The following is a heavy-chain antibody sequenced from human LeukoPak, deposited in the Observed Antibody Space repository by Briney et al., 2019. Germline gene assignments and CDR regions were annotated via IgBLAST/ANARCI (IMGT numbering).Heavy chain of an antibody. CDR3: ARGGRWMEL. Sequence: SETLSLTCTVSGASISTHYWSWLRQPPGKELEWIAYLRGTESTKDNPSLKSRVALSADTSKNQFSLKLSSVTAADTAVYYCARGGRWMELWGQGTTVTVSS. D-gene: IGHD3-16*01. V-gene: IGHV4-59*11. CDR1: GASISTHY. J-gene: IGHJ6*02. CDR2: LRGTEST.